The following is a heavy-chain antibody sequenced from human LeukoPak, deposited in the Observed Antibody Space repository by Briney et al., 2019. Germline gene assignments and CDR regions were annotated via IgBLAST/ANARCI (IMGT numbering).Heavy chain of an antibody. CDR1: GYTFTSYD. J-gene: IGHJ5*02. D-gene: IGHD3-3*02. Sequence: ASVKVSCKTSGYTFTSYDINWVRQATGQGLEWMGWMNPNSGNTGYAQNFQGRGTMTRDTSITTAYLELSSLRSEDTAIYFCTRGSIAVPYNWFDPWGQGTLVTVSS. CDR3: TRGSIAVPYNWFDP. V-gene: IGHV1-8*01. CDR2: MNPNSGNT.